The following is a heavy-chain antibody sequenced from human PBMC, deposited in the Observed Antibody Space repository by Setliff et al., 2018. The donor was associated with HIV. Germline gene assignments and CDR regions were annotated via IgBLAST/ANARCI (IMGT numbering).Heavy chain of an antibody. V-gene: IGHV4-30-2*01. Sequence: SETLSLTCAVSGGSISSGGYSWSWIRQPPGKGLEWIGYIYHSGSTYYNPSLKSRVTISVDRSKNQFSLKLSSVTAADTAVYYCARSEAYYDSSGYDYWGQGTRVTVSS. J-gene: IGHJ4*02. CDR2: IYHSGST. D-gene: IGHD3-22*01. CDR1: GGSISSGGYS. CDR3: ARSEAYYDSSGYDY.